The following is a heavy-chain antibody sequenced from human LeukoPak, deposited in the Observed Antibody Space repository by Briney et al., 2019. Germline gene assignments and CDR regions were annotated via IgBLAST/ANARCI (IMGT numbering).Heavy chain of an antibody. V-gene: IGHV3-7*01. D-gene: IGHD5-24*01. J-gene: IGHJ3*02. CDR2: IKQDGSEK. CDR3: ARDADLGTTITGGFDI. CDR1: GFTFSSYW. Sequence: QPRGSLRLSCAASGFTFSSYWMSWVRQAPGKGLEWVANIKQDGSEKYYVDSVKGRFTISRDNAKNSPYLQMNRLRAEDTAVYYCARDADLGTTITGGFDIWGQGTKVTVSS.